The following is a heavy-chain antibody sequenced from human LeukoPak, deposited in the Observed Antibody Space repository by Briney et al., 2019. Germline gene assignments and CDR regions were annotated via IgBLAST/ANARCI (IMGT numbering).Heavy chain of an antibody. J-gene: IGHJ4*02. V-gene: IGHV1-2*02. CDR2: INPNSGGT. Sequence: ASVKVSCKASGYTCTGYYMHWVRQAPGQGLEWMGWINPNSGGTNYAQKFQGRVTMTRDTSISTAYMELSRLRSDDTAVYYCERAVAGTTETDDYWRQGTLVTVSS. CDR3: ERAVAGTTETDDY. D-gene: IGHD6-19*01. CDR1: GYTCTGYY.